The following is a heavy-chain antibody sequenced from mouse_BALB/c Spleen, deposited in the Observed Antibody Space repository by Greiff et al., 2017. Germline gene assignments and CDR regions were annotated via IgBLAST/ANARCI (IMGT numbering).Heavy chain of an antibody. Sequence: EVKLVESGGGLVKPGGSLKLSCAASGFTFSDYYMYWVRQTPEKRLEWVATISDGGSYTYYPDSVKGRFTISRDNAKNNLYLQMSSLKSEDTAMYYCARDRDETSYYFDYWGQGTTLTVSS. V-gene: IGHV5-4*02. D-gene: IGHD3-1*01. J-gene: IGHJ2*01. CDR3: ARDRDETSYYFDY. CDR1: GFTFSDYY. CDR2: ISDGGSYT.